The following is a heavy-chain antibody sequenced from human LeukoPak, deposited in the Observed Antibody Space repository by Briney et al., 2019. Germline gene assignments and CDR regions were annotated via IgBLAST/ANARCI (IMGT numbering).Heavy chain of an antibody. D-gene: IGHD2-2*01. J-gene: IGHJ6*02. CDR3: AKEEPAAIVSGMDV. CDR1: GFTFSSYG. V-gene: IGHV3-30*18. CDR2: ISYDGSNK. Sequence: GGSLRLSCAASGFTFSSYGMHWVRQAPGKGLEWVAVISYDGSNKYYADSVKGRFTISRDNSKNTLCLQMNSLRAEDTAVYYCAKEEPAAIVSGMDVWGQGTTVTVSS.